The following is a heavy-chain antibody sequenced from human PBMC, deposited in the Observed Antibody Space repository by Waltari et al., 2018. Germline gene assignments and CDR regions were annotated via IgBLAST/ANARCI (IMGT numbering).Heavy chain of an antibody. Sequence: EVQLVESGGVVVQPGGSLRLSCAASGLTFDDYTMHWVRQAPGKGLEWVSLISWDGGSTYYADSVKGRFTISRDNSKNSLYLQMNSLRTEDTALYYCAKDRWSSSWYYFDYWGQGTLVTVSS. V-gene: IGHV3-43*01. D-gene: IGHD6-13*01. J-gene: IGHJ4*02. CDR3: AKDRWSSSWYYFDY. CDR2: ISWDGGST. CDR1: GLTFDDYT.